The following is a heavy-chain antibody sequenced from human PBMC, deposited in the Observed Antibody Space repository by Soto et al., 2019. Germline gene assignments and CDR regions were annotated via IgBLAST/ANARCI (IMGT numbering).Heavy chain of an antibody. CDR3: ASPRVGSGSYYNGYDAFDI. Sequence: SVKVSCKASGGTFSSYAISWVRQAPGQGLEWMGGIIPIFGTANYAQKFQGRVTITADKSTSTAYMELSSLRSEDTAVYYCASPRVGSGSYYNGYDAFDIWGQGTMVTVSS. D-gene: IGHD3-10*01. J-gene: IGHJ3*02. CDR1: GGTFSSYA. CDR2: IIPIFGTA. V-gene: IGHV1-69*06.